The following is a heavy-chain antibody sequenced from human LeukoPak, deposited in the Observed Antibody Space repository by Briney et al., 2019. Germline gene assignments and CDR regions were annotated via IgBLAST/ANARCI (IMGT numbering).Heavy chain of an antibody. V-gene: IGHV2-5*02. CDR1: GFSCSTSRVA. J-gene: IGHJ4*03. Sequence: ESGPTLVKPTPALTLTFTFSGFSCSTSRVAVGWIRQPPVKALEWLALIYWDDDKRYIPSLKSRLTITKDTSRNQVVLTMTNMDPVDTATYYCAHRLGAPGYFDYWGQGTLVTVSS. CDR2: IYWDDDK. CDR3: AHRLGAPGYFDY.